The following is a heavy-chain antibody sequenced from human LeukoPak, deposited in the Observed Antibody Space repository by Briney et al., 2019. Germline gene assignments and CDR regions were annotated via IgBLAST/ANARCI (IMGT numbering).Heavy chain of an antibody. CDR1: GGTFSSYA. V-gene: IGHV1-69*05. Sequence: ASVKVSCKASGGTFSSYAISWVRQAPGQGLERMGGIIPIFGTANYAQKFQGRVTITTDESTSTAYMELSSLRSEDTAVYYCARGISEQLHYYYYYYMDVWGKGTTVTVSS. D-gene: IGHD6-6*01. CDR2: IIPIFGTA. CDR3: ARGISEQLHYYYYYYMDV. J-gene: IGHJ6*03.